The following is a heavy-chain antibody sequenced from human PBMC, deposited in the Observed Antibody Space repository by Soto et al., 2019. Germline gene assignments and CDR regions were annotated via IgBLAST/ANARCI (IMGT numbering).Heavy chain of an antibody. CDR2: IWYDGSNK. Sequence: QVQLVESGGGVVQPGRSLRLSCAASGFTFSSYGMHWVRQAPGKGLEWVAVIWYDGSNKYYADSVKGRFTISRDNSKNTLYLQMNSLRAEDTAVYYCARDGEKWLRRSLDYWGQGTLVTVSS. D-gene: IGHD6-19*01. V-gene: IGHV3-33*01. CDR1: GFTFSSYG. CDR3: ARDGEKWLRRSLDY. J-gene: IGHJ4*02.